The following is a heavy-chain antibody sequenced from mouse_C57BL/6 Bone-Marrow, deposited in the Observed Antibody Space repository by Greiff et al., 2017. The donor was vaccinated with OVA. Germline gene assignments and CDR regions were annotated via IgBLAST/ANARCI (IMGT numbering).Heavy chain of an antibody. CDR2: INPSNGGT. J-gene: IGHJ3*01. Sequence: QVQLQQPGTELVKPGASVKLSCKASGYTFTSYWMHWVKQRPGQGLEWIGNINPSNGGTNYNEKFKSKATLPVDNSSSTAYMQLSSLTSEDSAVYYCAVNDGYYGPPWFAYWGQGTLVTVSA. D-gene: IGHD2-3*01. CDR3: AVNDGYYGPPWFAY. V-gene: IGHV1-53*01. CDR1: GYTFTSYW.